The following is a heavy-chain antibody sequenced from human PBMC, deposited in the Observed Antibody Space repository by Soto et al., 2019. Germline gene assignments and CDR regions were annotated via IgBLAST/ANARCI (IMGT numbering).Heavy chain of an antibody. D-gene: IGHD4-17*01. J-gene: IGHJ3*02. Sequence: SETLSLTCTVSGGSISSYYWSWIRQPPGKGLEWIGYIYYSGSTNYNPSLKGRVTISVDTSKNQFSLKLSSVTAADTAVYYCAKDYGDYVGAFDIWGQGTMVTVS. CDR2: IYYSGST. CDR1: GGSISSYY. CDR3: AKDYGDYVGAFDI. V-gene: IGHV4-59*01.